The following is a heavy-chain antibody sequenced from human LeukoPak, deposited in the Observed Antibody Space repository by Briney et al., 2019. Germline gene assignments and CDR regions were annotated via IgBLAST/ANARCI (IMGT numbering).Heavy chain of an antibody. CDR3: AKDRGRIAAAGTYDY. CDR2: IYSGGST. Sequence: GGSLRLSCAASEFSVGSNYMTWVRQAPGKGLEWVSLIYSGGSTYYADSVKGRFTISRDNSKNTLYLQMNSLRAEDTAVYYCAKDRGRIAAAGTYDYWGQGTLVTVSS. CDR1: EFSVGSNY. V-gene: IGHV3-66*01. D-gene: IGHD6-13*01. J-gene: IGHJ4*02.